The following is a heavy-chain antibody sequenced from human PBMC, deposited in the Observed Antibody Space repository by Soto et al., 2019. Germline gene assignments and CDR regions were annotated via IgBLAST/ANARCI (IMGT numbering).Heavy chain of an antibody. Sequence: PSETLSLTCAVYGGSFSGYYWSWIRQPPGKGLEWIGEINHSGSTNYNPSLKSRVTISVDTSKNQFSLKLSSVTAVDTAVYYCARGQKQRITMVRGVGTFDYWGQGTLVTVSS. J-gene: IGHJ4*02. CDR3: ARGQKQRITMVRGVGTFDY. CDR1: GGSFSGYY. V-gene: IGHV4-34*01. CDR2: INHSGST. D-gene: IGHD3-10*01.